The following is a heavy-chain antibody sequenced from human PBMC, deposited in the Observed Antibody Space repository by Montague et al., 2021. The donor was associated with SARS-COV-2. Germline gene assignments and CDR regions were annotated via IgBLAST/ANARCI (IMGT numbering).Heavy chain of an antibody. J-gene: IGHJ4*02. CDR1: GFTFSSYA. CDR3: ARESGSGFDY. D-gene: IGHD5-12*01. CDR2: ISYDGSNK. V-gene: IGHV3-30-3*01. Sequence: SLRLSCAASGFTFSSYAMHWARQAPGKGLEWVAVISYDGSNKYYADSVKGRFTISRDNSKNTLYLQMNSLRAEDTAVYYCARESGSGFDYWGQGTLVTVSS.